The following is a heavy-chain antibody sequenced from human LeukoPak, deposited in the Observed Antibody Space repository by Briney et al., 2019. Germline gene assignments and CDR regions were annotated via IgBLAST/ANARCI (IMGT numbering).Heavy chain of an antibody. J-gene: IGHJ6*02. D-gene: IGHD2-2*01. CDR3: ARGRRGIVVVPAATGPYGMDV. Sequence: SETLSLTCAVYGGSFSGYYWSWIRQPPGKRLEWIGEINHSGSTNYNPSPKSRVTISEDTSKNQFSLKLSSVTAADTAVYYCARGRRGIVVVPAATGPYGMDVWGQGTTVTVSS. V-gene: IGHV4-34*01. CDR1: GGSFSGYY. CDR2: INHSGST.